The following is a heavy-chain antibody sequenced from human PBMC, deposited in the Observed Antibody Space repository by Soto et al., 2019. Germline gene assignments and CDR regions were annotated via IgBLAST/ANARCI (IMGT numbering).Heavy chain of an antibody. CDR1: GGSFSGYQ. D-gene: IGHD3-10*01. J-gene: IGHJ6*03. CDR2: INDSGNI. V-gene: IGHV4-34*01. CDR3: AGGLILWFGELSRRGGYYYYMDV. Sequence: QVQLQQWGAGLLKPSETLSLTCAVYGGSFSGYQWSWIRQTPGKGLEWIGEINDSGNINYNPSRKRRVTILIDTPKKQISLKVRSGDAADTSVYDCAGGLILWFGELSRRGGYYYYMDVWGKGTTVTVSS.